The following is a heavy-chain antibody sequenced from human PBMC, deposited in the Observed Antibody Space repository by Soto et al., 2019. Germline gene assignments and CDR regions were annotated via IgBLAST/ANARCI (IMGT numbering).Heavy chain of an antibody. CDR2: ISSSSSYT. D-gene: IGHD3-3*01. Sequence: QVQLVESGGGLVKPGGSLRLSCAASGFTFSDYYMSWIRQAPGKGLEWVSYISSSSSYTNYADSVKGRFTISRDNAKNSLYLQMNSLRAEDTAVYYCARDTRRFLEWFHNYYYGMDVWGQGTTVTVSS. V-gene: IGHV3-11*06. CDR1: GFTFSDYY. J-gene: IGHJ6*02. CDR3: ARDTRRFLEWFHNYYYGMDV.